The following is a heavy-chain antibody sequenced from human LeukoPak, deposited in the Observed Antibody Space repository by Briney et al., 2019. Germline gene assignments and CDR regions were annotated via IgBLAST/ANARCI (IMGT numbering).Heavy chain of an antibody. CDR3: ARLCANSGGSCYYLADY. CDR1: GGSISSSSHY. J-gene: IGHJ4*02. V-gene: IGHV4-39*01. D-gene: IGHD2-15*01. CDR2: IYYSGST. Sequence: SETLSLTCTVSGGSISSSSHYWGWIRQPPGKGLEWIGSIYYSGSTYYNPSLKSRVTISVDTSKNQFSLKLSSVTAADTAVYYCARLCANSGGSCYYLADYWGQGTLVTVSS.